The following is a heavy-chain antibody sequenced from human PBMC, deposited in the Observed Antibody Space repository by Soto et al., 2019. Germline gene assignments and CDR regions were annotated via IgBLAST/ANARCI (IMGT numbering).Heavy chain of an antibody. J-gene: IGHJ6*02. Sequence: GGSLRLSCAASGFTFSSYSMNWVRQAPGKGLEWVSSISSSSSYIYYADSVKGRFTISRDNAKNSLYLQMNSLRAEDTAVYYCARDLKLAPPQTYYYYGMDVWGQGTTVTVSS. D-gene: IGHD1-1*01. V-gene: IGHV3-21*01. CDR2: ISSSSSYI. CDR1: GFTFSSYS. CDR3: ARDLKLAPPQTYYYYGMDV.